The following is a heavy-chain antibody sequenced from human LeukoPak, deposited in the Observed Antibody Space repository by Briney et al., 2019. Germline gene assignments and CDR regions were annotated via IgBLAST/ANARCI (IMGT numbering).Heavy chain of an antibody. J-gene: IGHJ2*01. V-gene: IGHV3-33*01. CDR2: IWYDGSNK. D-gene: IGHD7-27*01. CDR3: ARDGNWGTPNLYFDL. CDR1: GFTFSRYG. Sequence: GRSLRLSCAASGFTFSRYGMHWVRQAPGKGLEWVGVIWYDGSNKYYGDSVKGRVTFSRDNSKNTVYLQMNSLRVEDTAVYYCARDGNWGTPNLYFDLWGRGTLVTVSS.